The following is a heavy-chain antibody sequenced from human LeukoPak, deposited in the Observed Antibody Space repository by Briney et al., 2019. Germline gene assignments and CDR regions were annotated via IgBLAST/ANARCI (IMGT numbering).Heavy chain of an antibody. D-gene: IGHD6-13*01. CDR1: GGFISSSHW. Sequence: PSGTLSLTCAVSGGFISSSHWWSWVRQPPGKGLEWLGELYHSGSSNYNPSLKSRVTISVDKSKNQFSLRLSSVTAADTAVYHCGRKLAATGTGWFDPWGQGTLVTVSS. J-gene: IGHJ5*02. CDR3: GRKLAATGTGWFDP. CDR2: LYHSGSS. V-gene: IGHV4-4*02.